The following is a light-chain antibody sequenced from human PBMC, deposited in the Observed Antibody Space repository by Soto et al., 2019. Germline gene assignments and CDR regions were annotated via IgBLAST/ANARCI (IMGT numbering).Light chain of an antibody. CDR1: QSISTY. CDR2: GAS. CDR3: QQYHSSPPWT. V-gene: IGKV1-39*01. J-gene: IGKJ1*01. Sequence: DIHMTQSPSSLSASVGYIFTITCRASQSISTYLSWYQQKPAKVPKLLIYGASSLQTGVPSRFSGSGAATEYISTISSLQTEDFSTYYCQQYHSSPPWTFGHGTKVDIK.